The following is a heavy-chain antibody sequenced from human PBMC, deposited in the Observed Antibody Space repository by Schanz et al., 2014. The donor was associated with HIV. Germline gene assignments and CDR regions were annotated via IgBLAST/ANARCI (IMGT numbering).Heavy chain of an antibody. Sequence: QEQLVESGGGVVQPGKSLRLSCAASGFTFRNFGMHWVRQAPGKGLEWVAVISYDGSNKYYADSVKGRFTISRDNSKNTLYLQMNSLRVEDTAVYYCANEEVPNDYWGQGTLVTVSS. V-gene: IGHV3-33*05. J-gene: IGHJ4*02. CDR2: ISYDGSNK. CDR1: GFTFRNFG. CDR3: ANEEVPNDY.